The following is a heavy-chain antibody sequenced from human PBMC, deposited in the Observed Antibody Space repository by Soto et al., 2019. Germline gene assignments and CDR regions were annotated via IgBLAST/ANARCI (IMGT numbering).Heavy chain of an antibody. D-gene: IGHD2-21*02. CDR3: ARVCGGDCHYGMDV. V-gene: IGHV4-31*03. Sequence: QVQLQESGPGLVKPSQTLSLTRTVSGGSISSGGYYWSWIRQHPGKGLEWIGYIYYSGSTYYNPSLKRRVTISVDTSKNQFSLKLSSVTAADTAVYYCARVCGGDCHYGMDVWGQGTTVTVSS. CDR1: GGSISSGGYY. CDR2: IYYSGST. J-gene: IGHJ6*02.